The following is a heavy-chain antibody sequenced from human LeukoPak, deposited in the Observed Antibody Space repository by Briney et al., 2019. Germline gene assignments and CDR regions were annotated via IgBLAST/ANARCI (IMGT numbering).Heavy chain of an antibody. CDR2: ISGSGDGT. D-gene: IGHD3/OR15-3a*01. CDR3: AKDEIWTGSPHSFDY. V-gene: IGHV3-23*01. CDR1: RFTFSDYA. Sequence: GGSLRLSCAASRFTFSDYAMSWVRQSPGKGLEWVSAISGSGDGTYYADSVKGRFTISRDNSNNMVYLQMNSLRAEDTAVYYCAKDEIWTGSPHSFDYWGQGPVVTVSS. J-gene: IGHJ4*02.